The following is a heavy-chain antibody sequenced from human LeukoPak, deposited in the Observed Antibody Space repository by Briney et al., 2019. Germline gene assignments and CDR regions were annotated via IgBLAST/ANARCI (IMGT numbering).Heavy chain of an antibody. J-gene: IGHJ4*02. D-gene: IGHD5-18*01. Sequence: SETLSLTCTVSGGSISSSSYYWGWIRQPPGKGLEWVGSIYYTGSTYCNPSLKSRVTISVDTSKNQLSLKLSSVTAAETAVYYCARHDVGGYSYGFDYWGQGTLVIVSS. CDR2: IYYTGST. CDR1: GGSISSSSYY. V-gene: IGHV4-39*01. CDR3: ARHDVGGYSYGFDY.